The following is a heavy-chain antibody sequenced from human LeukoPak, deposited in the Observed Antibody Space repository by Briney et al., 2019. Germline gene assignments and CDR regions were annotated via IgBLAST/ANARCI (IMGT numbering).Heavy chain of an antibody. CDR3: ARAGYGDSDFDY. V-gene: IGHV4-39*07. D-gene: IGHD4-17*01. CDR1: GGSISSSSYY. Sequence: PSETLSLTCTVSGGSISSSSYYWGWIRQPPGKGLEWIGSIYYTGSAYYNPSLKSRVTISVDTSKNQFSLKLNSVTAADTAVYYCARAGYGDSDFDYWGQGTLVTVSS. CDR2: IYYTGSA. J-gene: IGHJ4*02.